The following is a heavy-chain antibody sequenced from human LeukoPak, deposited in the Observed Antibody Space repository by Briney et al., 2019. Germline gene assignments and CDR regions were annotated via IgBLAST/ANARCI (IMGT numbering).Heavy chain of an antibody. CDR2: VYFNGDT. V-gene: IGHV4-59*08. CDR3: ARQFGLMRSYRHLDH. J-gene: IGHJ4*02. Sequence: PSETLSLTCSLSSGSISSYDWTWLRQPPGKRLQWIGNVYFNGDTNFNPSLKSRVTISVDTSNNQFSLKLTSVTAADTAVYSCARQFGLMRSYRHLDHWGPGILVTVSA. D-gene: IGHD3/OR15-3a*01. CDR1: SGSISSYD.